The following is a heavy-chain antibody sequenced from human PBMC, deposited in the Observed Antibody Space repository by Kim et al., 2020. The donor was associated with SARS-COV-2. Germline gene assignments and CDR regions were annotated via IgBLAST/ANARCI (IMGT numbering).Heavy chain of an antibody. J-gene: IGHJ6*02. CDR2: IYYNGST. Sequence: SETLSLTCTVSGGSISSSSYYWGWIRQPPGKGLEWIGTIYYNGSTYYNPSLKSRVTISVDTSENQFSLNLSSVTAADTAVYYCAIIGDYFDFWNGYYFKAMDVWDQGTTLTVSS. CDR1: GGSISSSSYY. V-gene: IGHV4-39*01. D-gene: IGHD3-3*01. CDR3: AIIGDYFDFWNGYYFKAMDV.